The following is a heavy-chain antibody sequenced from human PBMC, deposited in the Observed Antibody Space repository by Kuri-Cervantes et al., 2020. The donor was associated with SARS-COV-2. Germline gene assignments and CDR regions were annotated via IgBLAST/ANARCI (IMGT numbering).Heavy chain of an antibody. D-gene: IGHD2-2*01. CDR1: GGSFSGYY. CDR2: INHSGST. Sequence: SETLSLTCAVYGGSFSGYYWSWIRQPPGKGLEWIGEINHSGSTNYNPSLKSRVTISVDTSKNLFSLKLSSVTAADTAVYYCARRSGYCSSTSCYFFDYWGQGTLVTVSS. V-gene: IGHV4-34*01. J-gene: IGHJ4*02. CDR3: ARRSGYCSSTSCYFFDY.